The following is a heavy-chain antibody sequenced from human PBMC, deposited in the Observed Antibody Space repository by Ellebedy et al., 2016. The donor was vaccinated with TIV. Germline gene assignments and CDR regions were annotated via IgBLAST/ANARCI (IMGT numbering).Heavy chain of an antibody. CDR1: SYTFTSYG. D-gene: IGHD5-18*01. CDR2: IIPIFGTA. Sequence: SVKVSXKASSYTFTSYGISWVRQAPGQGLEWMGGIIPIFGTANYAQKFQGRVTITADESTSTAYMELSSLRSEDTAVYYCARATCGYSYGSTRAPLCYWGQGTLVTVSS. V-gene: IGHV1-69*13. J-gene: IGHJ4*02. CDR3: ARATCGYSYGSTRAPLCY.